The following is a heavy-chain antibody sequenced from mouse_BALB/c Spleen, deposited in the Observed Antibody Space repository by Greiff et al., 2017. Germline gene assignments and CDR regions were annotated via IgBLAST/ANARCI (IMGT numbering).Heavy chain of an antibody. CDR2: ISSGGGST. D-gene: IGHD2-10*02. J-gene: IGHJ1*01. Sequence: EVQRVESGGGLVKPGGSLKLSCAASGFAFSSYDMSWVRQTPEKRLEWVAYISSGGGSTYYPDTVKGRFTISRDNAKNTLYLQMSSLKSEDTAMYYCARQKYGNYWYFDVWGAGTTVTVSS. CDR3: ARQKYGNYWYFDV. CDR1: GFAFSSYD. V-gene: IGHV5-12-1*01.